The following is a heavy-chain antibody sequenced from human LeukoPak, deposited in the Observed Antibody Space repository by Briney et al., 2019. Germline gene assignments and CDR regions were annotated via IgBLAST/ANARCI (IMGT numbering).Heavy chain of an antibody. V-gene: IGHV4-59*01. Sequence: SETLSLTCSVSGGSISSYYWSWIRQPPGKGLEWIGYIHNSGSTNYNPALKSRVSISVDTSRNQFSLKLSSVTAADTAVYYCARHGTTVTTYFDYWGQGTLVTVSS. CDR3: ARHGTTVTTYFDY. CDR1: GGSISSYY. CDR2: IHNSGST. D-gene: IGHD4-17*01. J-gene: IGHJ4*02.